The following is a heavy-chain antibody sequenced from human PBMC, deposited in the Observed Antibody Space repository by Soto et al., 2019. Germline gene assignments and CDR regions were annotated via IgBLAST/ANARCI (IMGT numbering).Heavy chain of an antibody. D-gene: IGHD3-22*01. V-gene: IGHV3-21*01. CDR1: CFTFSRYS. CDR3: ARDPNPSYYYDSSGPPGAFDI. Sequence: PVGSLRLSCAASCFTFSRYSMNWVRQAPGKGLEWVSSISSSSSYIYYADSVKGRFTISRDNAKNSLYLQMNSLRAEDTAVYYCARDPNPSYYYDSSGPPGAFDIWGQGTMVTVSS. CDR2: ISSSSSYI. J-gene: IGHJ3*02.